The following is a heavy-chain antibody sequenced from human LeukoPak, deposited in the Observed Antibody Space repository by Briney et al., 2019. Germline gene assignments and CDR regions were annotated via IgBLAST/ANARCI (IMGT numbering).Heavy chain of an antibody. CDR1: GFTFSSYG. D-gene: IGHD3-3*01. Sequence: GGSLRLSCAASGFTFSSYGMHWVRQAPGKGLEWVAFIRYDGSNKYYADCVKGRFTISRDNSKNMLYLQMNSLRAEDTAVYYCAKDRAVLRFLEWPTTHYYYYYMDVWGKGTTVTVSS. CDR3: AKDRAVLRFLEWPTTHYYYYYMDV. J-gene: IGHJ6*03. CDR2: IRYDGSNK. V-gene: IGHV3-30*02.